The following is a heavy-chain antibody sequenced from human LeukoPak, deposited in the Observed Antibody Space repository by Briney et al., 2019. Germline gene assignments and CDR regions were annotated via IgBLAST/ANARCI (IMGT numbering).Heavy chain of an antibody. D-gene: IGHD3-10*01. V-gene: IGHV3-23*01. CDR3: AKNPSGTSPPDYFDY. CDR2: LRYRDGTT. CDR1: GFTFSNNA. Sequence: AGGSLRLSCAASGFTFSNNAMNWVRQAPGKGLEWLSGLRYRDGTTYYADSVKGRFTISGDNSKSMVYLQMDRLRAEDTAIYFCAKNPSGTSPPDYFDYWGQGTLVTVSS. J-gene: IGHJ4*02.